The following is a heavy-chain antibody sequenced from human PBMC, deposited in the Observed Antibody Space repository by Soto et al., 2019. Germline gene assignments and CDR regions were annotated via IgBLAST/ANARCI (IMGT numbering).Heavy chain of an antibody. Sequence: SETLSLTCTVSGGSSRSGGYYWSWVRQNPRRGLEWIGNIYYSGNTYYNPSLKSRLTISVDTSKNQFSLNLSSVTAADTAVYYCARDRLMATAGTARHYFGLDVWGQGTTVTVSS. J-gene: IGHJ6*02. D-gene: IGHD5-18*01. CDR2: IYYSGNT. CDR1: GGSSRSGGYY. CDR3: ARDRLMATAGTARHYFGLDV. V-gene: IGHV4-31*03.